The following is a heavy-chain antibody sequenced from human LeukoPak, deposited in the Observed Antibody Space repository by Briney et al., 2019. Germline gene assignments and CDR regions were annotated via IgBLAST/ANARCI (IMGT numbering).Heavy chain of an antibody. CDR1: GFTFGSYG. J-gene: IGHJ4*02. CDR3: ANGGWYGGRASPDY. D-gene: IGHD6-19*01. CDR2: MSYDGTNK. Sequence: GGSPRLSCAASGFTFGSYGMNWVRKAPGKGLEWVAVMSYDGTNKFYADSVKGRFTISRDNSKNTVYLQMNSLRAEDTAVYYCANGGWYGGRASPDYWGQGTLVTVSS. V-gene: IGHV3-30*18.